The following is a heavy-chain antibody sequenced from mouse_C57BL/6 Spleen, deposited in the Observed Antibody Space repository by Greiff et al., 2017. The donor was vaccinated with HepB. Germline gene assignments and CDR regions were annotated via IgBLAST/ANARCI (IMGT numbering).Heavy chain of an antibody. V-gene: IGHV1-59*01. CDR2: IDPPDSYT. CDR1: GYTFTSYW. J-gene: IGHJ3*01. D-gene: IGHD1-1*01. Sequence: VQLQQPGAELVRPGTSVKLSCKASGYTFTSYWMHWVKQRPGQGLEWIGVIDPPDSYTNYNQKFKGKATLTVDTSSSTAYMQLSSLTSEDSAVYSGASNPLYYGSSDWFAYWGQGTLVTVSA. CDR3: ASNPLYYGSSDWFAY.